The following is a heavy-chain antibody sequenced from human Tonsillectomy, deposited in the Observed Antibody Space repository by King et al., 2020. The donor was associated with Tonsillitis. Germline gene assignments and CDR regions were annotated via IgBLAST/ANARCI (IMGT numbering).Heavy chain of an antibody. V-gene: IGHV3-23*04. CDR3: AKDPIGPRQNYYYYYYMDV. Sequence: VQLVESGGGLVHPGGSLRLSCAASGFTISSYGMCWVRQAPGKGLEVVSGMSDSGCSTYYADSVKGRFTISRDNSKNTLYVQMNSLRAEDTAVYYCAKDPIGPRQNYYYYYYMDVWGKGTTVTVS. D-gene: IGHD6-6*01. CDR1: GFTISSYG. J-gene: IGHJ6*03. CDR2: MSDSGCST.